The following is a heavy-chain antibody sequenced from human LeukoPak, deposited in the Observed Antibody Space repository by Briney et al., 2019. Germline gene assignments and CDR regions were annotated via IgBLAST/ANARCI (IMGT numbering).Heavy chain of an antibody. D-gene: IGHD3-9*01. J-gene: IGHJ4*02. CDR2: IKSKTDGGTT. CDR3: TTDPSYYDILTGYFFLFDY. V-gene: IGHV3-15*01. CDR1: GFTFSNAW. Sequence: GGSLRLSCAASGFTFSNAWMSWVRQAPGKGLEWVGRIKSKTDGGTTDYAAPVKGRFTISRDDSKNTLYLQMNSLKTEDTAVYYCTTDPSYYDILTGYFFLFDYWGQGTLVTVSS.